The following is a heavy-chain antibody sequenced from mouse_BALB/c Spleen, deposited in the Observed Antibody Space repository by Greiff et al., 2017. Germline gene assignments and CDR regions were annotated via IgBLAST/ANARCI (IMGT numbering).Heavy chain of an antibody. CDR2: ISNGGGST. J-gene: IGHJ2*01. V-gene: IGHV5-12-2*01. D-gene: IGHD2-4*01. Sequence: EVQLQESGGGLVQPGGSLKLSCAASGFTFSSYTMSWVRQTPEKRLEWVAYISNGGGSTYYPDTVKGRFTISRDNAKNTLYLQMSSLKSEDTAMYYCARHVYYDYDAYYFDYWGQGTTLTVSS. CDR3: ARHVYYDYDAYYFDY. CDR1: GFTFSSYT.